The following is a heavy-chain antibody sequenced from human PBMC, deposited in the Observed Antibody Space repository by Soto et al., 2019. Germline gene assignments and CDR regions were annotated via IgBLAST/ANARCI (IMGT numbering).Heavy chain of an antibody. V-gene: IGHV3-33*06. CDR2: IWYDGSKE. J-gene: IGHJ4*02. CDR1: GFTFSSYS. CDR3: AKDPGYDFFDFEY. Sequence: GGSLRLSCAASGFTFSSYSMNWVRQAPGKGLEWVATIWYDGSKEYYADSVKGRFTISRDLSKNTLYLQMDSLRAEDTALYYCAKDPGYDFFDFEYWGQGALVTVSS. D-gene: IGHD5-12*01.